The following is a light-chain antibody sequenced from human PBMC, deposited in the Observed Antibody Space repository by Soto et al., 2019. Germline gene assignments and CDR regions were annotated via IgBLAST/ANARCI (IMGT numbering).Light chain of an antibody. CDR1: SSDVGGYNY. CDR3: SSYTSSSMLLYV. J-gene: IGLJ1*01. V-gene: IGLV2-14*01. Sequence: QSALTQPASVSGSPGQSITISCTGTSSDVGGYNYVSWYQQHPGTAPKLIIYDVSNRPSGVSNRCSGSKSGNTASLTISGLQADDDADYYCSSYTSSSMLLYVFGTGTKLTVL. CDR2: DVS.